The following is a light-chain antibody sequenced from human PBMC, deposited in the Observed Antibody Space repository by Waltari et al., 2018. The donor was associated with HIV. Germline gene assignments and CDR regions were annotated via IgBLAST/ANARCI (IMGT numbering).Light chain of an antibody. CDR2: DVS. J-gene: IGKJ2*01. CDR1: QSINNY. Sequence: DIQMTQSPSSLSASVGDRVTITCRASQSINNYLNWYQQKPGQAPTLLIYDVSNLHTGVPSRFRGCGSGTDFSLSISSLQTEDFATYYCQQSFSVIYTFGQGTKLEIK. CDR3: QQSFSVIYT. V-gene: IGKV1-39*01.